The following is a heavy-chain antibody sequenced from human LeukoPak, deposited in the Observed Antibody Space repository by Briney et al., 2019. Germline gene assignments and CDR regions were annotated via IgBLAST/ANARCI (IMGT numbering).Heavy chain of an antibody. J-gene: IGHJ3*02. CDR1: GLIISTYS. D-gene: IGHD3-16*01. CDR3: AKDGGLGGVPVDVFDI. Sequence: GGSLRLSCAASGLIISTYSMTWVRQAPGKGLEWVAGISASEYNGDSVKGRFTISRDNSKNTLYLQLNNLRDEDTAIYYCAKDGGLGGVPVDVFDIWGQGTMVTVSS. CDR2: ISASEY. V-gene: IGHV3-23*01.